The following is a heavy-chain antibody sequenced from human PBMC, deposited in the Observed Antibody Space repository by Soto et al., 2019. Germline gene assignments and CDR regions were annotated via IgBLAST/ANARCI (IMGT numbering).Heavy chain of an antibody. CDR2: ISSSGSTI. Sequence: GGSLRLSCAASGFTFSDYYMSWIRQAPGKGLEWVSYISSSGSTIYYADSVKGRFTISRDNAKNSLYLQMNSLRAEDTAVYYRASTEPRGYSYGGWFDPWGQGTLVTVSS. CDR3: ASTEPRGYSYGGWFDP. J-gene: IGHJ5*02. CDR1: GFTFSDYY. V-gene: IGHV3-11*01. D-gene: IGHD5-18*01.